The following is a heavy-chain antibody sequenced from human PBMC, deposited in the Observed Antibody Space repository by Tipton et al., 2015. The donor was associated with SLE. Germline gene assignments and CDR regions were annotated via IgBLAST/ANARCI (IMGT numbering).Heavy chain of an antibody. CDR3: ARDWRTHYYDSSGYFHDAFDI. J-gene: IGHJ3*02. D-gene: IGHD3-22*01. V-gene: IGHV4-59*01. CDR1: GGSISSYY. CDR2: IYYSGST. Sequence: GLVKPSETLSLTCTVSGGSISSYYWSWIRQPPGKGLEWIGYIYYSGSTNYNPSLKSRVTISVDTSKNQFSLKLSSVTAADTAVYYCARDWRTHYYDSSGYFHDAFDIWGQGTMVTVSS.